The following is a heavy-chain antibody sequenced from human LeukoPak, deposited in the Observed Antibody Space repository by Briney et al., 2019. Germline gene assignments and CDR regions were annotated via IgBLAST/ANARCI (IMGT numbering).Heavy chain of an antibody. J-gene: IGHJ6*02. Sequence: VESLKISCKGSGYSFTNYWISWVRQMPGKGLEWMGRIDPSDSYINYSPSFQGHVTISADKSVSTAYLQWSSLKASDTVMYYCARVRVTTSLYYYYGLDVWGQGTTVTVSS. CDR2: IDPSDSYI. CDR3: ARVRVTTSLYYYYGLDV. V-gene: IGHV5-10-1*01. CDR1: GYSFTNYW. D-gene: IGHD4-17*01.